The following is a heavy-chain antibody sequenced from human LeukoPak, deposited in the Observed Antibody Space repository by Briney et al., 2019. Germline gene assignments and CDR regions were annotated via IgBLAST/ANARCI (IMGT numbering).Heavy chain of an antibody. CDR2: ISSSSSYI. J-gene: IGHJ5*02. V-gene: IGHV3-21*01. Sequence: GGSLRLSCAASGFTFSSYSMNWVRQAPGKGLEWVSSISSSSSYIYYADSVKGRFTISRDNAKNSLYLKMNSLRAEDTAVYYCARLGSSSWNNWFDPWGQGTLVTVSS. CDR1: GFTFSSYS. CDR3: ARLGSSSWNNWFDP. D-gene: IGHD6-13*01.